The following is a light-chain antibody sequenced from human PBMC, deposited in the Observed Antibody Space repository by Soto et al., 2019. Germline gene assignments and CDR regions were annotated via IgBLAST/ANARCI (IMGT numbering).Light chain of an antibody. Sequence: EIVLTQSPGTLSLSLGERATLSCRASQSVSSSYLAWYQQKPGQAPRLLIYGTSTRATGIPDRFSGSGSGTDFTLTISSLEPEDFAVYYCHQYDKSPWTFGRGTKVEIK. V-gene: IGKV3-20*01. J-gene: IGKJ1*01. CDR1: QSVSSSY. CDR3: HQYDKSPWT. CDR2: GTS.